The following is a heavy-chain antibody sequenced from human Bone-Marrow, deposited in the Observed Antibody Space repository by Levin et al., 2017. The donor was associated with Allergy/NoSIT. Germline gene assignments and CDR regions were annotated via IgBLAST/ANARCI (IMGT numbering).Heavy chain of an antibody. V-gene: IGHV3-23*01. J-gene: IGHJ2*01. CDR3: ARVIDVTVEFFDV. D-gene: IGHD2-21*02. CDR1: GFTFSTYA. CDR2: IRASGET. Sequence: GESLKISCAASGFTFSTYAMNWVRQTPGKGLEWLSLIRASGETFYADSVKGRFTISRDNSKNTVYLHLNSPTAEDTAVYFCARVIDVTVEFFDVWGRGTLVTVSS.